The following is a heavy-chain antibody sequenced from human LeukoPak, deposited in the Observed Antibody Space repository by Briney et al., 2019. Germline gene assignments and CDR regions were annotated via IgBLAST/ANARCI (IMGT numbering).Heavy chain of an antibody. CDR2: ISSSSSYI. J-gene: IGHJ4*02. Sequence: GGSLRLSCAASGFTFSSYWMHWVRQAPRKGLEWVSSISSSSSYIYYADSLKGRFTISRDNAKSSLYLQMNSLRAEDTAVYYCARDPVESSWFDYWGQGTLVTVSS. D-gene: IGHD6-13*01. CDR3: ARDPVESSWFDY. CDR1: GFTFSSYW. V-gene: IGHV3-21*01.